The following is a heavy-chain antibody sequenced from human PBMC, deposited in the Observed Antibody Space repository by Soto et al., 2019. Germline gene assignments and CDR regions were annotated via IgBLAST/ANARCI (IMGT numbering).Heavy chain of an antibody. CDR1: GYTFTSYA. J-gene: IGHJ6*03. CDR3: ARVVVPAATTLTRYMDV. Sequence: ASVKVSCKASGYTFTSYAMHWVRQAPGQRLEWMGWINAGNGNTKYSQKFQGRITITKDTSARTAYMGLSSLRSEDTAVYYCARVVVPAATTLTRYMDVWGKGTTVTVSS. CDR2: INAGNGNT. D-gene: IGHD2-2*01. V-gene: IGHV1-3*01.